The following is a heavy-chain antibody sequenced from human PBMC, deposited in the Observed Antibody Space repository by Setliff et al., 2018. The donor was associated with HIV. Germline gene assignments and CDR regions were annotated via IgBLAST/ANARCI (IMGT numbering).Heavy chain of an antibody. CDR1: GGTFNRYS. CDR3: ARDFPYSGSCYFDY. D-gene: IGHD6-13*01. CDR2: IVPIFGTV. Sequence: SVKVSCKASGGTFNRYSITWIRQAPGQGLEWMGGIVPIFGTVNYAQKLQGRVTITADESTSTAYMELSSLTSADTAVYYCARDFPYSGSCYFDYWGQGTLVTVSS. V-gene: IGHV1-69*13. J-gene: IGHJ4*02.